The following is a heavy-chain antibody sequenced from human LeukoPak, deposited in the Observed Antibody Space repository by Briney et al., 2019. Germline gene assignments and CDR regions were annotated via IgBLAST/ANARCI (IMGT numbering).Heavy chain of an antibody. Sequence: GGSLRLSCAASGFTLSSYAMRWVRQAPGKGLEWVSAISGSGGSTYYADSVKGRFTISRDNSKNTLYVQMNSLRAEDTAVYYCATWGYYFDYWGQGTLVTVSS. CDR3: ATWGYYFDY. V-gene: IGHV3-23*01. CDR1: GFTLSSYA. J-gene: IGHJ4*02. CDR2: ISGSGGST. D-gene: IGHD7-27*01.